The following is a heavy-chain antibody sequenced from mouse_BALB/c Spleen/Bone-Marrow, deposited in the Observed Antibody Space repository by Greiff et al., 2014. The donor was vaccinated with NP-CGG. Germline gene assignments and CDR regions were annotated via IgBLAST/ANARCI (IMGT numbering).Heavy chain of an antibody. Sequence: EVMLVESGGGLVKPGGSLKLSCAASGFTFSDFYMFWFRQTPEKRLEWVATISNGGTYTYYPDSVKGRFTISRDNAKNTLYLKISSLKSEDTAMYYCERGERKDGDCDYWGKG. CDR3: ERGERKDGDCDY. CDR2: ISNGGTYT. CDR1: GFTFSDFY. V-gene: IGHV5-4*02. D-gene: IGHD2-3*01. J-gene: IGHJ2*01.